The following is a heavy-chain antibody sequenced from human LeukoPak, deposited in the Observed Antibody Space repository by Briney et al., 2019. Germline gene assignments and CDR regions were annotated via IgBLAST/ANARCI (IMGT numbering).Heavy chain of an antibody. J-gene: IGHJ6*02. V-gene: IGHV1-8*01. CDR1: GYTFTSYD. CDR2: MNPNSGNT. CDR3: ARGIAFGSTSCYKGKGCYPYYYGMDV. Sequence: VASVKVSCKASGYTFTSYDINWVRQATGQGLEWMGWMNPNSGNTGYAQKFQGRVTMTRNTSISTAYMELSSLRSEDTTVYYCARGIAFGSTSCYKGKGCYPYYYGMDVWGQGTTVTVSS. D-gene: IGHD2-2*02.